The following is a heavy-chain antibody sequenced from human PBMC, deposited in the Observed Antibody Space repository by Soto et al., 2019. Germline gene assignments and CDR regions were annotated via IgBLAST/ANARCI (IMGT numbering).Heavy chain of an antibody. J-gene: IGHJ4*02. Sequence: QVQLQESGPGLVKPSETLSLTCTVSGGSISNYYWSWIRQPPGEGLEWIGYIYYSGSTNYNPSLNSRLTXXVXTXXTQFSLKLTSLTAADTALYYCARHRYSYGVYYFDYWGQGTLVTVSS. V-gene: IGHV4-59*08. CDR2: IYYSGST. CDR1: GGSISNYY. CDR3: ARHRYSYGVYYFDY. D-gene: IGHD5-18*01.